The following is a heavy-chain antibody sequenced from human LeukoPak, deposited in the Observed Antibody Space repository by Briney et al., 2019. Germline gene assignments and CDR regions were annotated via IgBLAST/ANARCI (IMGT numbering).Heavy chain of an antibody. J-gene: IGHJ3*02. Sequence: SETLSLTCTVSGYSISSGFYWGWIRQPPGKGLECIGSIYHSGSTYYNPSLKSRVIISVDTSKNQFSLNLSSVTAADTAMYYCARPYYDIVTGHYDAFNIWGQGTMVTVSS. CDR3: ARPYYDIVTGHYDAFNI. V-gene: IGHV4-38-2*02. CDR1: GYSISSGFY. CDR2: IYHSGST. D-gene: IGHD3-9*01.